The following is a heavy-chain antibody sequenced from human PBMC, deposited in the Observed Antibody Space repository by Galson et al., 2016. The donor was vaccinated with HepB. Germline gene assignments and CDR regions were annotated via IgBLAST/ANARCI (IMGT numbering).Heavy chain of an antibody. CDR1: GYRFTSFV. J-gene: IGHJ4*02. CDR2: INPGNGQT. Sequence: SCKASGYRFTSFVIHWMRQAPGQSLEWMGWINPGNGQTKYSQKFQDRVTITRDTSASTAFMVMSSLRSEDTAVYSCARVHYYGSGSPYYFDFWGQGTLVSVSS. D-gene: IGHD3-10*01. CDR3: ARVHYYGSGSPYYFDF. V-gene: IGHV1-3*01.